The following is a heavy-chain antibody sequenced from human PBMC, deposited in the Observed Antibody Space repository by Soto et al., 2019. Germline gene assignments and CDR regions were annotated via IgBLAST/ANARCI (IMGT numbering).Heavy chain of an antibody. V-gene: IGHV1-18*01. D-gene: IGHD1-1*01. CDR2: ISAHNDNT. Sequence: QVNLEQSGAEVRKPGASVKVSCKGSGYTFTSYGIAWVRQAPGQGLEWMGWISAHNDNTNYAQKVQGRVTVTRDTSTSTAYMELRNLRSDDTAVYYCARGRYGDYWGQGALVTVSS. J-gene: IGHJ4*02. CDR3: ARGRYGDY. CDR1: GYTFTSYG.